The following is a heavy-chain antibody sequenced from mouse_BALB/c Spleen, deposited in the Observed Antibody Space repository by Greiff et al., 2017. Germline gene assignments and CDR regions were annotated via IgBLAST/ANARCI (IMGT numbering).Heavy chain of an antibody. D-gene: IGHD2-1*01. J-gene: IGHJ4*01. CDR1: GFTFSSYG. V-gene: IGHV5-6*01. CDR2: ISSGGSYT. CDR3: ARNLDGNYDAMDY. Sequence: DVLLVESGGDLVKPGGSLKLSCAASGFTFSSYGMSWVRQTPDKRLEWVATISSGGSYTYYPDSVKGRFTISRDNAKNTLYLQMSSLKSEDTAMYYCARNLDGNYDAMDYWGQGTSVTVSS.